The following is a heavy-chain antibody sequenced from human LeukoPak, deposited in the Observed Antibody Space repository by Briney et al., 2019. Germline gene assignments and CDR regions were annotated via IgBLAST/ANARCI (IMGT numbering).Heavy chain of an antibody. V-gene: IGHV3-48*03. CDR1: GFTFSSYE. D-gene: IGHD6-25*01. CDR3: ARDGTPIYSSGWVYMDV. Sequence: GGSLRLSCAASGFTFSSYEMNWVRQAPGKGLEWVSYISASGTLTHYADSVEGRFTISRDNAKNLLYLQMNNLRGEDTAVYYCARDGTPIYSSGWVYMDVWGKGTTVTISS. J-gene: IGHJ6*04. CDR2: ISASGTLT.